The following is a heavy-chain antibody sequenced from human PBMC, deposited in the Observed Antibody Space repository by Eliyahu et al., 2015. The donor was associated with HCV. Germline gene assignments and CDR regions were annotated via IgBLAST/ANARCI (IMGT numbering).Heavy chain of an antibody. CDR2: INHSGST. V-gene: IGHV4-34*01. J-gene: IGHJ4*02. D-gene: IGHD3-10*01. Sequence: QVQLQQWGAGLLKPSETLSLTCAVYGGSFSGYYWSWIRQPPGKGLEWIGEINHSGSTNYNPSLKSRVTISVDTSKNQFSLKLSSVTAADTAVYYCASQVFSWFGELIDYWGQGTLVTVSS. CDR1: GGSFSGYY. CDR3: ASQVFSWFGELIDY.